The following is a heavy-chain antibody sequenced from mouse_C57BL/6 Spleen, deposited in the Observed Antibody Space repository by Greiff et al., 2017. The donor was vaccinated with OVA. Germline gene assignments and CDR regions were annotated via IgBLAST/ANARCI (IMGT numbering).Heavy chain of an antibody. V-gene: IGHV3-6*01. CDR2: ISYDGSN. J-gene: IGHJ3*01. CDR1: GYSITSGYY. CDR3: ARAGGYYYGSREAY. Sequence: VQLKESGPGLVKPSQSLSLTCSVTGYSITSGYYWNWIRQFPGNKLEWMGYISYDGSNNYNPSLKNRISITRDTSKNQFFLKLNSVTTEDTATYYCARAGGYYYGSREAYWGQGTLVTVSA. D-gene: IGHD1-1*01.